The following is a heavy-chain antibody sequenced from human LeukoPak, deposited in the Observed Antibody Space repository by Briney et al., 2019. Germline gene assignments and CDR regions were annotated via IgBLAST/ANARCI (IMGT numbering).Heavy chain of an antibody. CDR3: ATLVDTAMVTGYWFDP. D-gene: IGHD5-18*01. V-gene: IGHV1-24*01. Sequence: ASVKVSCKVSGYTLTELSMHWVRQAPGKGLEWMGGFDPEDGETIYAQKVQGRVTMTEDTSTDTAYMELSSLRSEDTAVYYCATLVDTAMVTGYWFDPWGQGTLDTVSS. CDR1: GYTLTELS. J-gene: IGHJ5*02. CDR2: FDPEDGET.